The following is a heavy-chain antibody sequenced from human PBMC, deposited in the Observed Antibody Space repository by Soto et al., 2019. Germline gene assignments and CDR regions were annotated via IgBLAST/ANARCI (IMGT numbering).Heavy chain of an antibody. CDR3: AKERIAVAGGASDY. CDR1: GFTFSSYA. CDR2: ISGSGGST. J-gene: IGHJ4*02. Sequence: EVQLLESGGGLGQPGGSLRLSCAASGFTFSSYAMSWVRQAPGKGLEWVSAISGSGGSTYYADSVKGRFTISRDNSKNTLELQMNSPRTEGPALNYWAKERIAVAGGASDYWGQGTLVTVSS. D-gene: IGHD2-21*01. V-gene: IGHV3-23*01.